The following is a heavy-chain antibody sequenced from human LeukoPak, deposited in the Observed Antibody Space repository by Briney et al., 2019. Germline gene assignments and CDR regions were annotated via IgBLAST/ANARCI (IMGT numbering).Heavy chain of an antibody. Sequence: PGGSLRLSCAASGFTFTNNFMSWVRQVPGKGLEWVANIKQDGSETTYADSVRGRFTIFRDNAKDSVYLQMNSLRAEDTAVYYCAKDSNVAYYDILTGYLQFDYWGQGTLVTVSS. D-gene: IGHD3-9*01. V-gene: IGHV3-7*03. CDR3: AKDSNVAYYDILTGYLQFDY. J-gene: IGHJ4*02. CDR1: GFTFTNNF. CDR2: IKQDGSET.